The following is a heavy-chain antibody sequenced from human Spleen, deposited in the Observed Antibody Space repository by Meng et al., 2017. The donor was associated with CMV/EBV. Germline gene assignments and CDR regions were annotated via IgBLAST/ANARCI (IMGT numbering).Heavy chain of an antibody. D-gene: IGHD3-22*01. V-gene: IGHV3-30-3*01. Sequence: GGSLRLSCKVSGLNFSTYTFHWVRQAPGKGLEWVAVISYDGNNKYYADSVKGRFTISKDNSKNKIYLQMNSLKIDDTSVYYCVRDSEGYNSSGRSPYFFDFWGQGTLVTVSS. CDR3: VRDSEGYNSSGRSPYFFDF. CDR1: GLNFSTYT. J-gene: IGHJ4*02. CDR2: ISYDGNNK.